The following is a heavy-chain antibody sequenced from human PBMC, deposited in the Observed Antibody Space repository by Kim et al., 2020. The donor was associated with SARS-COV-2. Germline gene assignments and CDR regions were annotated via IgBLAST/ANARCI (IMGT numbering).Heavy chain of an antibody. CDR1: GFTFSSYA. CDR2: ISYDGSNK. CDR3: ARDRIVGGIYYYYYGMDV. D-gene: IGHD1-26*01. J-gene: IGHJ6*02. Sequence: GGSLRLSCAASGFTFSSYAMHWVRQAPGKGLEWVAVISYDGSNKYYADSVKGRFTISRDNSKNTLYLQMNSLRAEDTAVYYCARDRIVGGIYYYYYGMDVWGQGTTVTVSS. V-gene: IGHV3-30*04.